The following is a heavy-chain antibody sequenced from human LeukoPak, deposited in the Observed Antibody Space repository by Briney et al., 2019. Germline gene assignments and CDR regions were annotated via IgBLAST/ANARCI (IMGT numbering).Heavy chain of an antibody. CDR1: GASISSGSYY. V-gene: IGHV4-61*02. J-gene: IGHJ4*02. D-gene: IGHD6-19*01. CDR3: ARLQWLSTPFFDY. Sequence: PSETLSLTCTVSGASISSGSYYWSWIRQPAGRGLEWIGRVYTSGSTNYNPSLKSRVNISLDTPKNQFSLKLISVTAADTAVYFCARLQWLSTPFFDYWGQGTLVTVSS. CDR2: VYTSGST.